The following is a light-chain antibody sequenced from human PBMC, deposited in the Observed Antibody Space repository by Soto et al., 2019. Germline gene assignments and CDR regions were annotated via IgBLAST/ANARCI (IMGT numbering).Light chain of an antibody. V-gene: IGKV3-20*01. J-gene: IGKJ1*01. CDR2: GAS. CDR1: QSVSSGY. CDR3: QQYHNSPRT. Sequence: EIVLTQSPGTLSLSPGERATLSCRASQSVSSGYLAWYQQKPGQAPRLLIYGASSRATGIPDRFSGSGSGTDFTLTISRLKPEDFAVYYCQQYHNSPRTFGQGTKVEI.